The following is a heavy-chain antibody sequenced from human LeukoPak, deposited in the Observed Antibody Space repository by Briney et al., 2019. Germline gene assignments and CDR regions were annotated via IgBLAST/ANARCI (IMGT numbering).Heavy chain of an antibody. CDR1: GYTFTGYY. CDR2: INPNSGGT. J-gene: IGHJ5*02. V-gene: IGHV1-2*02. CDR3: ARKDSSGWINWFDP. D-gene: IGHD6-19*01. Sequence: ASVKVSCKASGYTFTGYYMHWVRQAPGQGLEWMGWINPNSGGTNYAQKFQGGVTMTRDTSISTAYMELSRLRSDDTAVYYCARKDSSGWINWFDPWGQGTLVTVSS.